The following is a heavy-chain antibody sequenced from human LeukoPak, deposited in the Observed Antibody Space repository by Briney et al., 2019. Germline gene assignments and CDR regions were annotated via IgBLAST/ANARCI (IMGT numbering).Heavy chain of an antibody. V-gene: IGHV4-59*01. CDR2: IYYSGST. CDR3: ARAVDTAMVTYYDY. J-gene: IGHJ4*02. CDR1: GGSISSYY. D-gene: IGHD5-18*01. Sequence: PSETLSLTCTVSGGSISSYYWSWIRQPPGKGLEWIGYIYYSGSTNCNPSLKSRVTISVDTSKNQFSLKLSSVTAADTAVYYCARAVDTAMVTYYDYWGQGTLVTVSS.